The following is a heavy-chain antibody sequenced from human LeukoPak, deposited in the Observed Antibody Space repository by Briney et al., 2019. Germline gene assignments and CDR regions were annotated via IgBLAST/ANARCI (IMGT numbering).Heavy chain of an antibody. Sequence: GGSLRLSCAASGFTFSSYAMSWFRQAPGKGLEWVSAISGSGGSTYYADSVKGRFTISRDNSKNTLYLQMNSLRAEDTAVYYCARTSYGDDWGFDYWGQGTLVTVSS. V-gene: IGHV3-23*01. D-gene: IGHD4-17*01. CDR1: GFTFSSYA. CDR3: ARTSYGDDWGFDY. CDR2: ISGSGGST. J-gene: IGHJ4*02.